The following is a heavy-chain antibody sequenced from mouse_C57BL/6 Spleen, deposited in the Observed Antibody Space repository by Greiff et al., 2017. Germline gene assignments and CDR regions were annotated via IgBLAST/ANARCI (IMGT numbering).Heavy chain of an antibody. CDR3: ARQDDGYYDY. Sequence: DVTLQESGGGLVKPGGSLKLSCAASGFTFSSYTMSWVRQTPEKRLEWVATISGGGGNTYYPDSVKGRFTISRDNAKNTLYLQMSSLRSEDTAVYYCARQDDGYYDYWGQGTTLTVSS. V-gene: IGHV5-9*01. D-gene: IGHD2-3*01. J-gene: IGHJ2*01. CDR2: ISGGGGNT. CDR1: GFTFSSYT.